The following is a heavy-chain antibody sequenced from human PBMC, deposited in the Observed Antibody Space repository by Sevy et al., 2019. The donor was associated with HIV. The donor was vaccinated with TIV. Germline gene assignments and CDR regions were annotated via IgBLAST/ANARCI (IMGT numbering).Heavy chain of an antibody. V-gene: IGHV3-21*01. CDR3: ARGSHDYGDYDRDVGFDY. CDR2: ISSTGNYI. CDR1: GFTFSSYT. J-gene: IGHJ4*02. Sequence: GGSLRLSCADSGFTFSSYTMNWVRQAPAKGLEWVSSISSTGNYIYYADSLKGRFSISRDNAKNSLYLQMNSLRAEDTAVYYCARGSHDYGDYDRDVGFDYWGQGTLVTVSS. D-gene: IGHD4-17*01.